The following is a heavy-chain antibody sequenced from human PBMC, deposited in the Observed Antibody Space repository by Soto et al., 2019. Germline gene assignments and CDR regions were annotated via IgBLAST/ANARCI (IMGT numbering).Heavy chain of an antibody. CDR1: GFSLSTSGMC. J-gene: IGHJ4*02. CDR3: ARSITMVRGVPGYYFDY. D-gene: IGHD3-10*01. CDR2: IDWDDDK. Sequence: ASGPPLVTPTQALTLTSTVSGFSLSTSGMCVSWIRQPPVKVLEWLALIDWDDDKYYSTSLKTRLTISKDSSKNQVVLTMTNMDPVDTATYYCARSITMVRGVPGYYFDYWGQGTLVT. V-gene: IGHV2-70*01.